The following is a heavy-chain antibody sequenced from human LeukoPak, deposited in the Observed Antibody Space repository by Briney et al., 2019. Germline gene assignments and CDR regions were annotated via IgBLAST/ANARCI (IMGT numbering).Heavy chain of an antibody. Sequence: GGSLRLSCAASGFTFSSYGMHWVRQAPGKGLEWVSSISSSSSYIYYADSVKGRFTISRDNAKNSLYLQMNSLRAEDTAVYYCARDSSSSWYKPDYWGQGTLVTVSS. D-gene: IGHD6-13*01. CDR1: GFTFSSYG. J-gene: IGHJ4*02. CDR2: ISSSSSYI. V-gene: IGHV3-21*01. CDR3: ARDSSSSWYKPDY.